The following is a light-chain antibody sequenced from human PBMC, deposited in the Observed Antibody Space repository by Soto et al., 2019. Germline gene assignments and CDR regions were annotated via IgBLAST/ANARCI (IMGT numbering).Light chain of an antibody. J-gene: IGKJ2*01. CDR2: RTS. V-gene: IGKV3-15*01. CDR3: QQFGSSPPDT. CDR1: QSISSN. Sequence: EIVMTQSPATLSVSPGERATLSCRASQSISSNLAWYQQKPGQAPRLLMFRTSSRATGFPARFSGSGSGTEFNLTISSLQSEDFGVYYCQQFGSSPPDTFGQGTKLEIK.